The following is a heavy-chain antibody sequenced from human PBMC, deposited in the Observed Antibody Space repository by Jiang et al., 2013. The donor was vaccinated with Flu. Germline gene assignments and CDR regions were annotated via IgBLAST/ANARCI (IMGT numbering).Heavy chain of an antibody. D-gene: IGHD4-17*01. Sequence: AEVRSLGPSVKVSCKASGYTFTSYYMHWVRQAPGQGLEWMGIINPSGGSTSYAQKFQGRVTMTRDASTSTVYMELSSLRSEDTAVYYCARDYYGDYNGMDVWGQGTTVTVSS. CDR2: INPSGGST. V-gene: IGHV1-46*01. J-gene: IGHJ6*02. CDR1: GYTFTSYY. CDR3: ARDYYGDYNGMDV.